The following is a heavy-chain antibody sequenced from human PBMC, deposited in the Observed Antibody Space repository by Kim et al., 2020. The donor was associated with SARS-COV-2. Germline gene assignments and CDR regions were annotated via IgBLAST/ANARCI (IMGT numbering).Heavy chain of an antibody. D-gene: IGHD1-1*01. CDR3: AKDDWNDGYFDY. Sequence: GGSLRLSCAASGFSFSSYGMHWVRQAPGKGLEWVAVIWYDGSNKYYGESVKGRFTISRDNSKNTLYLQMNSLRAEDTAVYYCAKDDWNDGYFDYWGQGTLVTVSS. CDR2: IWYDGSNK. CDR1: GFSFSSYG. V-gene: IGHV3-33*06. J-gene: IGHJ4*02.